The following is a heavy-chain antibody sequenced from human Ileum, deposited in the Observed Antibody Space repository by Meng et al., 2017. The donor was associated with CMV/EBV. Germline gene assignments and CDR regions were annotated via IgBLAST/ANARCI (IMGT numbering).Heavy chain of an antibody. CDR3: VGVGAP. D-gene: IGHD1-26*01. J-gene: IGHJ4*02. CDR2: IYASGST. V-gene: IGHV3-66*01. Sequence: GQLVESGGGFVQPGGSLRLSCEASGFIVSSTYMTWVRQAPGKGLEWVSVIYASGSTFYADSVKGRFTISRDNSENTLFLQMSSLRVEDTAVYYCVGVGAPGGQGTLVTVSS. CDR1: GFIVSSTY.